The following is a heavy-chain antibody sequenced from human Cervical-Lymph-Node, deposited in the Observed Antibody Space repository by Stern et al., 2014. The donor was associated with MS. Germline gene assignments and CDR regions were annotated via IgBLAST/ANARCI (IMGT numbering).Heavy chain of an antibody. V-gene: IGHV1-69*09. CDR3: ARDLSSSLGGMDV. J-gene: IGHJ6*02. Sequence: QMQLVQSGAEVRKPGSSVKVSCKAPAGTFSNYSIAWVRQAPGQGLEWMGRIIPLLGSASYAQKFRGRVTFTSDKSTHTAYMDLNSLKSEDTAVYYCARDLSSSLGGMDVWGQGTTVTVSS. CDR2: IIPLLGSA. CDR1: AGTFSNYS. D-gene: IGHD6-6*01.